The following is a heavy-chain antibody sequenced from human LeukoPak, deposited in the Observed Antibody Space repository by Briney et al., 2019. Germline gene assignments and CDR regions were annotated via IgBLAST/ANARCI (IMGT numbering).Heavy chain of an antibody. J-gene: IGHJ4*02. D-gene: IGHD6-13*01. CDR3: ARVKGGIAAAGNYFDY. V-gene: IGHV3-30-3*01. CDR1: GFAFSSYA. CDR2: VSYDGGSK. Sequence: GGSLRLSCAASGFAFSSYAMHWVRQGPGKGLEWVALVSYDGGSKYYADSVKGRITISRDNSKNTLHLQMNSLRTEDTAVYYCARVKGGIAAAGNYFDYWGQGTLVTVSS.